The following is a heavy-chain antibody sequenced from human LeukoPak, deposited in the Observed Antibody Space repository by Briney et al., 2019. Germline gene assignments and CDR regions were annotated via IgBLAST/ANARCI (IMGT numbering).Heavy chain of an antibody. V-gene: IGHV1-18*01. CDR3: AREATWIQLLHGMDY. J-gene: IGHJ4*02. CDR1: GYTFTSYG. D-gene: IGHD5-18*01. CDR2: ISAYNGNT. Sequence: ASVKVSCKASGYTFTSYGISWVRQAPGQGLEWMGWISAYNGNTNYAQKLQGRVTMTTDTSTSTAYMELRSLRSDDTAVYYCAREATWIQLLHGMDYWGQGTLVTVSS.